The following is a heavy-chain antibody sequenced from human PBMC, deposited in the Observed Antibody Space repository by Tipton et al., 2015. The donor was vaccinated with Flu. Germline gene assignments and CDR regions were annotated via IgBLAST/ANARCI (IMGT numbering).Heavy chain of an antibody. V-gene: IGHV4-38-2*02. CDR2: IHRSGNT. J-gene: IGHJ5*02. CDR3: ARRDYSNYVSEPKNWFDP. CDR1: GSSIRSSNYF. Sequence: TLSLTCSVSGSSIRSSNYFWGWIRQPPGKGLEWIGNIHRSGNTHRNPSLKSRVTMSVDSSKNQFSLRLSSVTAADTAVYYCARRDYSNYVSEPKNWFDPWGQGTLVTVSS. D-gene: IGHD4-11*01.